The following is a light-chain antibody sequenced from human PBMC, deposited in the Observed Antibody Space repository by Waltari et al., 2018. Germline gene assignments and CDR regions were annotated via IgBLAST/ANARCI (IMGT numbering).Light chain of an antibody. J-gene: IGKJ3*01. V-gene: IGKV2-30*02. CDR3: MQGTHFPPFT. Sequence: DVVMTQSPLSLPITPGQPASMTCRSSQSLLHSNGNTYLSWFLQKPGQPPRRLIYKVSNRDSGVPDRFSGSVAGTDFTLKISRVEAEDVGVYYCMQGTHFPPFTFGPGTKLDIK. CDR1: QSLLHSNGNTY. CDR2: KVS.